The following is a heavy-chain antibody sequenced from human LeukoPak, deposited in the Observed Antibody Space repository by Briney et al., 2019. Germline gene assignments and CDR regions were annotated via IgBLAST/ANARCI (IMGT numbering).Heavy chain of an antibody. CDR1: GSRFTSYW. J-gene: IGHJ3*02. CDR2: IYPGDSDT. D-gene: IGHD5-12*01. V-gene: IGHV5-51*01. Sequence: KISCKGSGSRFTSYWIGWVRLMPGKGLEWMGIIYPGDSDTSYSPSFQGQVTISADKSISTAYLQWSSLKASDTAMYYCARLGSGMVVATISAFDIWGQGTMVTVSS. CDR3: ARLGSGMVVATISAFDI.